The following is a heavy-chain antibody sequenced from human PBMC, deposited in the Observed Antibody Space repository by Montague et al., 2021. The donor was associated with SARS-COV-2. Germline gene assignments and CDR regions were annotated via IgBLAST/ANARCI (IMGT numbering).Heavy chain of an antibody. CDR1: GFSPRTGGVS. J-gene: IGHJ5*02. V-gene: IGHV2-5*04. Sequence: PALVKPTQTPTLTCSFSGFSPRTGGVSVGWFRQPPEKALEWLALIYWNDNERYTPSLRTRLTITKDISNNQLALIMTNMDPVDTGTYYCAYFSTTVSTGYFDPWGPGHRVTVSS. CDR3: AYFSTTVSTGYFDP. D-gene: IGHD4-17*01. CDR2: IYWNDNE.